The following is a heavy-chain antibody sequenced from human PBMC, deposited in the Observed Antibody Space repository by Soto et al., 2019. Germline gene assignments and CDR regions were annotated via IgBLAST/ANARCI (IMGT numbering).Heavy chain of an antibody. CDR3: ERAQQLVLAY. V-gene: IGHV3-11*01. D-gene: IGHD6-13*01. CDR2: TSTSGSTI. CDR1: GFTFSGYH. J-gene: IGHJ4*02. Sequence: QVQLVESGGGLVKPGGSLRLSCEASGFTFSGYHMSWIRQAPGKGLEWVAYTSTSGSTIFYADFVKGRFTISRDNAKNSLYLKKDCLRAEDTAVYYCERAQQLVLAYWGQGTLVTISS.